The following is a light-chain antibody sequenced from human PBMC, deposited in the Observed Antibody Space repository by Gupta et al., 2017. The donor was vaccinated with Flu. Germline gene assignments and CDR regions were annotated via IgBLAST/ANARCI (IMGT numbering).Light chain of an antibody. Sequence: QSVLTQPPSASGTPGQRVTISCSGGSSNIGSNYVYWYQQVPGTAPKLLIYKNNQRPSGVPDRFYGSRSGTSASLAISGRRSEDEADYYCASRDDNLNGVVFGGGTKLTVL. CDR3: ASRDDNLNGVV. J-gene: IGLJ2*01. V-gene: IGLV1-47*01. CDR2: KNN. CDR1: SSNIGSNY.